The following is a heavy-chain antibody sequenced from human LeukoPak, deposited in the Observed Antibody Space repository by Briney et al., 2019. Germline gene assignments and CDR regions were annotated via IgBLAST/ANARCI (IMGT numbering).Heavy chain of an antibody. D-gene: IGHD2-15*01. CDR3: ARDQDIVVVVAALRQREMGGSDP. J-gene: IGHJ5*02. Sequence: ASVKVSCKASGYTFTNYDINWVRQAAGQGPEWMGWKNPKSGNTGYAQKFQGRVTMTRNTSISTAYMELSSLRSDDTAVYYCARDQDIVVVVAALRQREMGGSDPWGQGTLVTVSS. V-gene: IGHV1-8*01. CDR1: GYTFTNYD. CDR2: KNPKSGNT.